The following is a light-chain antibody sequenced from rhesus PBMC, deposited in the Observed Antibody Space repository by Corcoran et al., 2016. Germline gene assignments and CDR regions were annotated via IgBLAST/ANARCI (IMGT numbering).Light chain of an antibody. CDR1: QGISSS. CDR2: AAS. J-gene: IGKJ4*01. Sequence: DIQMTQSPSPLSASVGDTVTITCRASQGISSSLNWFQQKPGKAPKLLSYAASRLESGVPSRVSGRGSGTEFTLPISSLQPEDFAAYYCLQHNSYPLTFGGGTKVEIK. V-gene: IGKV1-28*01. CDR3: LQHNSYPLT.